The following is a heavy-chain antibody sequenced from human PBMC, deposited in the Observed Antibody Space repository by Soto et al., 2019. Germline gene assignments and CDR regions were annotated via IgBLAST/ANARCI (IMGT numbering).Heavy chain of an antibody. J-gene: IGHJ4*02. CDR2: IIPIFGTA. D-gene: IGHD1-1*01. CDR3: ASPAGDWTLDYFDY. Sequence: QVQLVQSGAEVKKPGSSVKVSCKASGGTFSSYAISWVRQAPGQGLEWMGGIIPIFGTANYAQKFQGRVTITADESTSTAYVELSSLRSEDTAVYYCASPAGDWTLDYFDYWGQGTLVTVSS. CDR1: GGTFSSYA. V-gene: IGHV1-69*01.